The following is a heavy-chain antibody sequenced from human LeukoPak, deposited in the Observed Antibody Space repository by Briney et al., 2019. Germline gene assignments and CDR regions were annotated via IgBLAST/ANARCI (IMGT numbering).Heavy chain of an antibody. CDR2: INNDGSST. CDR1: GFTFSSYW. Sequence: GGSLRLSCAASGFTFSSYWMHWVRHVPGKGLVWVSRINNDGSSTSYAESVKGRFTISRDNAKNTLHLQMNSLRAEDTAVYYCATGYNLDYWGQGTLVTISS. CDR3: ATGYNLDY. J-gene: IGHJ4*02. V-gene: IGHV3-74*01. D-gene: IGHD5-18*01.